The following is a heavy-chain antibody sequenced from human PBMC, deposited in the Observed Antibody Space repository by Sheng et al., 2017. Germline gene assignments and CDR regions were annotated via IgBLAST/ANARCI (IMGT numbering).Heavy chain of an antibody. CDR1: GYTFTSYG. V-gene: IGHV1-18*01. D-gene: IGHD3-10*01. CDR2: ISAYNGNT. CDR3: ARGATSMVQGVIITGWFDP. J-gene: IGHJ5*02. Sequence: QVQLVQSGAEVKKPGASVKVSCKASGYTFTSYGISWVRQAPGQGLEWMGWISAYNGNTNYAQKLQGRVTMTTDTSTSTAYMELRSLRSDDTAVYYCARGATSMVQGVIITGWFDPWGQGTLVTVSS.